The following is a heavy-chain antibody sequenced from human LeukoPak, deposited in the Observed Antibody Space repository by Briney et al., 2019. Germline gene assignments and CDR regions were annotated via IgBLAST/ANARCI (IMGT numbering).Heavy chain of an antibody. V-gene: IGHV3-23*01. CDR2: IIGSGGST. J-gene: IGHJ3*01. CDR3: ARSSYSSSSSV. D-gene: IGHD6-6*01. CDR1: GFIFSNYA. Sequence: GGSLRLSCAASGFIFSNYAMSWVRQAPGKGLEWVSTIIGSGGSTYYADSVKGRFTISRDNAKNSLYLQINSLRAEDTAVYYCARSSYSSSSSVWGQGTMVTVSS.